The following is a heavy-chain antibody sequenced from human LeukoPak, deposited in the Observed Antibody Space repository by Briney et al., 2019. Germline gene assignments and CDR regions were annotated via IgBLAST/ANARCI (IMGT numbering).Heavy chain of an antibody. CDR2: ISGSGGST. D-gene: IGHD3-10*01. CDR3: AKGPSGSYYGFDM. CDR1: GFAFSSYV. V-gene: IGHV3-23*01. J-gene: IGHJ3*02. Sequence: GGSLRLSCAASGFAFSSYVMSWVSHAPGKGLEWVSAISGSGGSTYFPDSVKGRFTISRDNSKNTLHLQMNSLRAEDTALYYCAKGPSGSYYGFDMWGQGTMVTVSS.